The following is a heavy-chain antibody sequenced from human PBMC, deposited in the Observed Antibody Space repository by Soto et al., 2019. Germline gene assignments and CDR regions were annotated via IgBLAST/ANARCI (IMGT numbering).Heavy chain of an antibody. J-gene: IGHJ3*02. CDR1: SGSISSSNW. CDR3: ARVPDYDLGYAFDI. D-gene: IGHD3-3*01. V-gene: IGHV4-4*02. Sequence: QVQLQESGPGLVKPSGTLSLTCAVSSGSISSSNWWSWVGQPPGKGLEWIGEIYHSGSTNYNPSLKSRVTISVNKSKNHFSLKLSSVTAADTAVYYCARVPDYDLGYAFDIWGQGTMVTVSS. CDR2: IYHSGST.